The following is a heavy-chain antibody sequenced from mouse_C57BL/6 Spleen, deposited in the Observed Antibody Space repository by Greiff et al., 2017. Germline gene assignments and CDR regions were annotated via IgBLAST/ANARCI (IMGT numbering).Heavy chain of an antibody. CDR2: IYPGSGST. V-gene: IGHV1-55*01. CDR3: ARNSNDRGYYFDY. J-gene: IGHJ2*01. CDR1: GYTFTSYW. D-gene: IGHD2-12*01. Sequence: QVQLQQPGAELVKPGASVKMSCKASGYTFTSYWITWVKQRPGQGLEWIGDIYPGSGSTNYNEKFKSKATLTVDTSSSTAYMQLSRLTSVDSAVFYCARNSNDRGYYFDYWGQGTTLTVSS.